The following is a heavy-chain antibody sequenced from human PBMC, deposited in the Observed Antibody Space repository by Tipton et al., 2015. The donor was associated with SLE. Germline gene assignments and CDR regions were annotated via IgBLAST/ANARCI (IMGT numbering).Heavy chain of an antibody. CDR1: RGSISSGSCY. J-gene: IGHJ4*02. Sequence: TLSLTCTVSRGSISSGSCYWSWVRQHPGKGLEWSGYIYKNGSPYNNPSLKSRLTFSLDTSENQFSLRLTSVTAADTAVYYCARVGGAANFDSWGQGTLVTVSS. V-gene: IGHV4-31*03. D-gene: IGHD3-16*01. CDR2: IYKNGSP. CDR3: ARVGGAANFDS.